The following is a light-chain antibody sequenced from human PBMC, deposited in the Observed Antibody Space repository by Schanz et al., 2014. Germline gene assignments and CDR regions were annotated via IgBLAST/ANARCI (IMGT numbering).Light chain of an antibody. J-gene: IGKJ1*01. CDR2: DAS. Sequence: DIQMPQSPSSVSASVGDRVAITCRASQDISSWLAWYQQKPGKAPKLLIYDASSLQSGVPSRFSGSGSGTYFTLTISSLQPEDFATYYCQQTYSTPWAFGQGTKVEIK. CDR1: QDISSW. V-gene: IGKV1-12*02. CDR3: QQTYSTPWA.